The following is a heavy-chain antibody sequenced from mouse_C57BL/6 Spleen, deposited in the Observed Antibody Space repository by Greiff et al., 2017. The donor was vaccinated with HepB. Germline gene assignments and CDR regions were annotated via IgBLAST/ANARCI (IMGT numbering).Heavy chain of an antibody. D-gene: IGHD1-1*01. J-gene: IGHJ1*03. V-gene: IGHV2-5*01. CDR2: IWRGGST. CDR1: GFSLTSYG. Sequence: VKLVESGPGLVQPSQSLSITCTVSGFSLTSYGVHWDRQSPGKGLEWLGVIWRGGSTDYNAAFMSRLSITKDNSKSQVFFKMNSLQADDTAIYCCAKSRYYYGSSPYWYFDVWGTGTTVTVSS. CDR3: AKSRYYYGSSPYWYFDV.